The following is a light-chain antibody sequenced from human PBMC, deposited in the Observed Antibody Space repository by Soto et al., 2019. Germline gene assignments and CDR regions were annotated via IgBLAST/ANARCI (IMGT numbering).Light chain of an antibody. CDR2: GAS. CDR1: QSVSSSY. Sequence: EIVLTQSPGTLSLSPGERATLSCRASQSVSSSYLAWYQQKPGQAPRLLIYGASSRAAGIPDRFSGSGSGTDFTLTISRLEPEDIAVYYCQQYDNSPALFTFGPGTKV. V-gene: IGKV3-20*01. CDR3: QQYDNSPALFT. J-gene: IGKJ3*01.